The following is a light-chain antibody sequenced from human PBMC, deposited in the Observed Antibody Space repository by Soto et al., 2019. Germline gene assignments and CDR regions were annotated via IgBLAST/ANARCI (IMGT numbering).Light chain of an antibody. CDR3: QQYYNWPWT. Sequence: EIVMTQSPATLSVSPGERATLSCRASQSVSTNLDWYQQKAGQAPRLLIYGASTRATGIAARFRGSGSGTEFTLTCSSLQSEDCSVYYCQQYYNWPWTFGQGPKVESK. V-gene: IGKV3-15*01. CDR2: GAS. J-gene: IGKJ1*01. CDR1: QSVSTN.